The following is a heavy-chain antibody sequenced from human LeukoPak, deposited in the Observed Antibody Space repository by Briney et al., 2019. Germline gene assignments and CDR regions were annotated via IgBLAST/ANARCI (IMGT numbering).Heavy chain of an antibody. CDR1: GYTLTELS. CDR2: FDPEDGET. D-gene: IGHD6-13*01. Sequence: ASVKVSCKVSGYTLTELSTHWVRQAPGKGLEWMGGFDPEDGETIYAQKFQGRVTMTEDTSTDTAYMELSSLRSEDTAVYYCATFPEKHSDSSNSDWGQGTLVTVSS. V-gene: IGHV1-24*01. CDR3: ATFPEKHSDSSNSD. J-gene: IGHJ4*02.